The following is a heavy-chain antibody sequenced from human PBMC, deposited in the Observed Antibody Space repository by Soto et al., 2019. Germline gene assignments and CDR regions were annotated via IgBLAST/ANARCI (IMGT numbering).Heavy chain of an antibody. V-gene: IGHV4-59*13. J-gene: IGHJ6*02. CDR2: IYYSGST. Sequence: TSETLSLTCTVSGGSISSYYGSWIRQPPGKGLEWIGYIYYSGSTNYNPSLKSRVTISVDTSKNQFSLKLSSVTAADTAVYYCAREKTYYDFWSGYSGGRALDVWGQGTTVTVSS. D-gene: IGHD3-3*01. CDR1: GGSISSYY. CDR3: AREKTYYDFWSGYSGGRALDV.